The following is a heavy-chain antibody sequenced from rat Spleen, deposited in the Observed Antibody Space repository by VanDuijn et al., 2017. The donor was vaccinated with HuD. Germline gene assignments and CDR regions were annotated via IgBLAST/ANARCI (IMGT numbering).Heavy chain of an antibody. CDR3: AREGTRVPMDA. D-gene: IGHD1-4*01. J-gene: IGHJ4*01. Sequence: QVQLKESGPGLVQPSQTLSLTCTVAGFSLTSYNVHWVRQPPGKGLEWMGVIWNTGGTRYNSALKPRLSISKDTSKSQIFLKRNRLQTEDTATYYCAREGTRVPMDAWGQGASVTVSS. V-gene: IGHV2-41*01. CDR2: IWNTGGT. CDR1: GFSLTSYN.